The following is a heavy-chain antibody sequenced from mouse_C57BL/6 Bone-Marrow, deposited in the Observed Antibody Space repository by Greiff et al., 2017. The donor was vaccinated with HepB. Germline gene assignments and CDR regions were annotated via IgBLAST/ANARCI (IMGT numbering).Heavy chain of an antibody. Sequence: VQLQQPGTELVKPGASVKLSCKASGYTFTSYWVHWVKQRPGQGLEWLGNINPSNGGTNYTEKFKSKATLTVDKSSSAAYMQLSSLASEDSAVYYCAREGTKPYWYFDVWGTGTTVTVSS. CDR1: GYTFTSYW. J-gene: IGHJ1*03. CDR3: AREGTKPYWYFDV. CDR2: INPSNGGT. V-gene: IGHV1-53*01. D-gene: IGHD1-3*01.